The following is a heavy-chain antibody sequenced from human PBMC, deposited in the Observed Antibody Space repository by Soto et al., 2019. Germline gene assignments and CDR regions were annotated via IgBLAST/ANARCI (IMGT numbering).Heavy chain of an antibody. CDR1: GGTFSSYT. CDR2: IIPILGIA. J-gene: IGHJ3*02. D-gene: IGHD4-17*01. Sequence: VQLVQSGAEVKQPGSSVKVSCKASGGTFSSYTISWVRQAPGQGLEWMGRIIPILGIANYAQKFQGRVTITADKSTSTAYMELSSLRSEDTAVYYCASDYGDYHAFDIWGQGTMVTVSS. V-gene: IGHV1-69*02. CDR3: ASDYGDYHAFDI.